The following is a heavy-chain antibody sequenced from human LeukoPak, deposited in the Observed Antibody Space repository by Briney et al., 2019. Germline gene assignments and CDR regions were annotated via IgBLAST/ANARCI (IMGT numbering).Heavy chain of an antibody. J-gene: IGHJ4*02. CDR1: GGSFSGYY. D-gene: IGHD3-10*01. CDR3: ARGLWFGEFPDY. CDR2: IYYSGST. V-gene: IGHV4-59*01. Sequence: SETLSLTCAVYGGSFSGYYWSWIRQPPGKGLEWIGYIYYSGSTNYNPSLKSRVTISVDTSKNQFSLKLSSVTAADTAVYYCARGLWFGEFPDYWGQGTLVTVSS.